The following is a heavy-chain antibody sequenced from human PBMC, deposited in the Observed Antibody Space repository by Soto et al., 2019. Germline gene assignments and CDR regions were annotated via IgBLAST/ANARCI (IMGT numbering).Heavy chain of an antibody. CDR2: MSGTRVEI. CDR1: GLTFRDFG. Sequence: EVQLLQSGGGLVQPGGSLTLSCAVSGLTFRDFGMSWVRQAPGKGLEWVSYMSGTRVEIHHADSVKGRFTISRDNSKSTLHLQMNSLRPDDTAVYYCVKALAAVGENWFDSWGQGSLVTVSS. J-gene: IGHJ5*01. CDR3: VKALAAVGENWFDS. V-gene: IGHV3-23*01. D-gene: IGHD2-2*01.